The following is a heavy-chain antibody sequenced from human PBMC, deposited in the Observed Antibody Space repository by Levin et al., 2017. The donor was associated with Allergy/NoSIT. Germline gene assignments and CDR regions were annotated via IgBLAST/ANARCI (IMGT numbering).Heavy chain of an antibody. CDR1: GFTFSSYW. V-gene: IGHV3-7*04. J-gene: IGHJ3*02. CDR2: KKQDGTEK. Sequence: GESLKISCAASGFTFSSYWMSWVRQAPGKGLEWVANKKQDGTEKYHVDSVRGRFTVSKDNAKNSVYSQMSSLRVEDTAMYYCARDWRSAFDIWGQGTVVTVSS. CDR3: ARDWRSAFDI.